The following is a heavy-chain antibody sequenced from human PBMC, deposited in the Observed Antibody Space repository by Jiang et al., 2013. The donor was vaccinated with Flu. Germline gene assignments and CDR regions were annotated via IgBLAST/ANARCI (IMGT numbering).Heavy chain of an antibody. J-gene: IGHJ4*02. CDR2: LYWDDAK. CDR3: VRSGYTMFNY. Sequence: QTLTLTCTFSGFSLNSGVGVGWIRQPPGKALEWLALLYWDDAKWHSPSLKSRLTITKDTSKNHVVLTMTNMDPVDTATYYCVRSGYTMFNYWGQGTLVTVSS. D-gene: IGHD5-12*01. V-gene: IGHV2-5*02. CDR1: GFSLNSGVG.